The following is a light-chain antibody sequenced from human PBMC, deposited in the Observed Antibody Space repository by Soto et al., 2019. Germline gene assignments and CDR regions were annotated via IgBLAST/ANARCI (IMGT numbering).Light chain of an antibody. CDR3: SSYTSSSTLVV. CDR2: DVS. CDR1: SSDVGGYNY. J-gene: IGLJ2*01. Sequence: QSALTQPASVSGSPGQSITISCTGTSSDVGGYNYVSWYQPHPGKAPKLMIYDVSNRPSGVSNRFSGSKSGNTASLTISGLQDEDEADYYCSSYTSSSTLVVFGGGTKVTVL. V-gene: IGLV2-14*01.